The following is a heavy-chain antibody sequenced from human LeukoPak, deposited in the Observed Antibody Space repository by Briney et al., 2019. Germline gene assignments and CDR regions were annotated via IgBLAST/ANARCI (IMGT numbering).Heavy chain of an antibody. J-gene: IGHJ4*02. CDR3: ARGTDAYKVGNK. V-gene: IGHV4-38-2*02. CDR1: GNSISTDYC. CDR2: IYNSDNT. D-gene: IGHD5-24*01. Sequence: SETLSLTCTVSGNSISTDYCWICIRQPPWKGLEWVVTIYNSDNTFYNPSLTSRVAISMDTSKNQFSLKVTSVTAADTAVYFCARGTDAYKVGNKWGQGLLVIVSS.